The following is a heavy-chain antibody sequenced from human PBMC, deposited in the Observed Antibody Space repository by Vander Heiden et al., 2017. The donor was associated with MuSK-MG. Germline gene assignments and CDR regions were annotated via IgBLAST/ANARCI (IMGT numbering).Heavy chain of an antibody. CDR3: AKDKQWLVHDY. CDR2: ISGSSGST. D-gene: IGHD6-19*01. CDR1: GFTFSNHA. J-gene: IGHJ4*01. V-gene: IGHV3-23*01. Sequence: EVQLLESGGGLVQPGGSLRVSCAASGFTFSNHAMSWVRQAPGKGLEWVSSISGSSGSTYYADSVKGRFTISRDNSKNTLYMQMNDLRVEDTAVYYCAKDKQWLVHDYWGHGTLVTVTS.